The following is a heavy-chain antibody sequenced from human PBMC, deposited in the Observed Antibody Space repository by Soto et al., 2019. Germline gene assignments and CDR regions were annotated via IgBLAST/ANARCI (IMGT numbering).Heavy chain of an antibody. V-gene: IGHV5-51*01. D-gene: IGHD4-17*01. CDR1: GYRFTSYL. CDR2: IYPGDSDT. J-gene: IGHJ6*02. CDR3: ARQGEATVVTRDYYYYGMDV. Sequence: GESLKISCKGSGYRFTSYLIGWVRQMHGKGLEWMGIIYPGDSDTRYSPSFQGQVTISADKSISTAYLQWSSLKASDTAMYYCARQGEATVVTRDYYYYGMDVWGQGTTVTVS.